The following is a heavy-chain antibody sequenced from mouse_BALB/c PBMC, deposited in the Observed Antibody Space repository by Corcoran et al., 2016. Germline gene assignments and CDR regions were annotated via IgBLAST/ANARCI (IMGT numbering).Heavy chain of an antibody. Sequence: QIQLVQSGPEVKKPGETVKISCKASGYTFTNYGMNWVKQDPGKGLKWMGWINTYTGEPTYDDDFKGRFAFSLDTSASTAYLQINNLKNEDTATYFCAREPYAMDYWGQGTSVTVSS. CDR3: AREPYAMDY. CDR2: INTYTGEP. V-gene: IGHV9-3-1*01. J-gene: IGHJ4*01. CDR1: GYTFTNYG. D-gene: IGHD6-1*01.